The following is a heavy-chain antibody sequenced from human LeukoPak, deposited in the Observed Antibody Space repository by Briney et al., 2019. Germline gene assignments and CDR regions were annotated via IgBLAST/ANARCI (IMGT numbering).Heavy chain of an antibody. Sequence: ASVKVSFKASGYTFTAYYIHWVRQAPGQGLEWMGWINPNSGGTNYAQKLQGRVTMTTDTSTSTAYMELRSLRSDDTAVYYCARVRSRPYYYGMDVWGQGTTVTVSS. CDR3: ARVRSRPYYYGMDV. CDR1: GYTFTAYY. CDR2: INPNSGGT. D-gene: IGHD6-6*01. J-gene: IGHJ6*02. V-gene: IGHV1-2*02.